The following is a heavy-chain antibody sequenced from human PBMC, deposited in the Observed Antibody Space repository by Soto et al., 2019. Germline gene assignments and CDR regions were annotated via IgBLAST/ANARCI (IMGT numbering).Heavy chain of an antibody. J-gene: IGHJ4*02. Sequence: QVQLQESGPGLVKPSETLSLTCTVSGGSISSYYWSWIRQPPGKGLEWIGYIYYSGSTNYNPSLKSRVTISVDTSKNQFSLKLSSVTAADTAVYYCARDPRRGSGSHFDYWGQGTLVTVSS. D-gene: IGHD3-10*01. CDR3: ARDPRRGSGSHFDY. CDR2: IYYSGST. V-gene: IGHV4-59*01. CDR1: GGSISSYY.